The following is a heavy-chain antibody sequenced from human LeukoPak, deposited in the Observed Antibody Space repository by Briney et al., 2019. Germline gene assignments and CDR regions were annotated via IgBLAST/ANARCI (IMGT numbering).Heavy chain of an antibody. D-gene: IGHD3-9*01. V-gene: IGHV3-21*01. CDR1: GFTFSSYS. Sequence: GGSLRLSCAASGFTFSSYSMNWVRQAPGKGLEWVSSISSSSSYIYYADSVKGRFTISRDNAKNSLYLQMNSLRAEDTAVYYCARNWLLGPGAFDIWGQGTMVTVSS. CDR3: ARNWLLGPGAFDI. CDR2: ISSSSSYI. J-gene: IGHJ3*02.